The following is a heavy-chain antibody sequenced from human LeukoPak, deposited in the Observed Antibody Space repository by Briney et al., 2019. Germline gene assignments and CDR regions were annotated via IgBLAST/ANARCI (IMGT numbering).Heavy chain of an antibody. J-gene: IGHJ6*02. CDR1: GYTFTSYA. CDR2: INAGNGNT. CDR3: ARNMVRGVIIRYYYGMDV. V-gene: IGHV1-3*01. Sequence: GASVNVSCKASGYTFTSYAMHWVRQAPGQRLEWMGWINAGNGNTKYSQKFQGRVTITRDTSASTAYMELSSLRSEDTAVYYCARNMVRGVIIRYYYGMDVWGQGTTVTVSS. D-gene: IGHD3-10*01.